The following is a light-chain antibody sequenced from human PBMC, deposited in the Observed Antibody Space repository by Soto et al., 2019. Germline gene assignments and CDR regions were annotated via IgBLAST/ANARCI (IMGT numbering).Light chain of an antibody. CDR3: QQYNDYSWT. J-gene: IGKJ1*01. Sequence: DIQMTQSPSTLSASVGDRVTITCRASQSVYDWLAWYQQKPGKAPNLLIYKVSNLESGVPSRFSGSGSGTEFTRTISSLQPDDFATYYCQQYNDYSWTFGQGTKVEIK. CDR1: QSVYDW. V-gene: IGKV1-5*03. CDR2: KVS.